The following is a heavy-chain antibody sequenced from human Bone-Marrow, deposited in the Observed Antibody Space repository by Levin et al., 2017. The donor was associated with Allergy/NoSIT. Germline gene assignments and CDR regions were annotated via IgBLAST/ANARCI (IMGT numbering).Heavy chain of an antibody. D-gene: IGHD6-6*01. J-gene: IGHJ4*02. CDR1: GYTFNNYW. V-gene: IGHV5-51*01. CDR2: IYPGDSDT. Sequence: GESLKISCKGSGYTFNNYWIAWVRQMPGKGLEWMGIIYPGDSDTRYSPSFQGQVTISADKSISTAYLQWSSLKAADTAMYYCARGGSSSCDYWGQGTLVTVSS. CDR3: ARGGSSSCDY.